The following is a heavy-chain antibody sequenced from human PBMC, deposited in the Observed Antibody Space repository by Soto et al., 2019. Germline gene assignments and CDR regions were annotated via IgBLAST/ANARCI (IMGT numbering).Heavy chain of an antibody. CDR1: GDSVSSNSAA. D-gene: IGHD6-19*01. CDR2: TYYRSKWYN. CDR3: AREPGGDWYSSGWYAYYYYYGMDV. J-gene: IGHJ6*02. Sequence: SQTLALTCAISGDSVSSNSAAWNWIRQSPSRGLEWLGRTYYRSKWYNDYAVSVKSRITINPDTSKNQFSLQLNSVTPEDTAVYYCAREPGGDWYSSGWYAYYYYYGMDVWRQGTTVTVSS. V-gene: IGHV6-1*01.